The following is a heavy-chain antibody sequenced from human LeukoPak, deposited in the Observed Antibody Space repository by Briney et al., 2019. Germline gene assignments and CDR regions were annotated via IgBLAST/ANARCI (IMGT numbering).Heavy chain of an antibody. Sequence: GESLKISWQTSGSSLAGYWIGWVRQRRGKGLELMGIIYPGDSDTRDYPSFHSHTTLSATTTINTANVQRSILTASTTAKYYSTRLEAGAGAPPVSWGQGTMVTVSS. CDR3: TRLEAGAGAPPVS. CDR1: GSSLAGYW. V-gene: IGHV5-51*01. CDR2: IYPGDSDT. J-gene: IGHJ5*02. D-gene: IGHD6-13*01.